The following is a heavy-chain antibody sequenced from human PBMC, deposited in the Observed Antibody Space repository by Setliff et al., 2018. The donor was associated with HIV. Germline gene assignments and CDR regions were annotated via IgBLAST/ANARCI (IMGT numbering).Heavy chain of an antibody. CDR3: ARGYGAAGGGY. V-gene: IGHV4-59*08. CDR1: GGPISSYY. CDR2: IYYSGST. Sequence: ASETLSLTCKVSGGPISSYYWSWIRQPPGKGLEWIGYIYYSGSTNYNPSLRSRVTISVDTSKNLFSLKLSSVTAADTAVYYCARGYGAAGGGYWGQGTLVTVSS. J-gene: IGHJ4*02. D-gene: IGHD6-25*01.